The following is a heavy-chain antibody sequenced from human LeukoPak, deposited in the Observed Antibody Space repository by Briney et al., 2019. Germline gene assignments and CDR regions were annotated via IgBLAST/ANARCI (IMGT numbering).Heavy chain of an antibody. J-gene: IGHJ5*02. CDR3: ARVTEIPNWFDP. CDR1: GGTFSSYA. D-gene: IGHD1-20*01. CDR2: IIPIFGTA. V-gene: IGHV1-69*05. Sequence: GASVKVSCKASGGTFSSYAISWVRQAPGQGLEWMGGIIPIFGTANYAQKFQGRVTITRDTSARTAYMELRSLRSEDTAVYFCARVTEIPNWFDPWGQGTLVTVSS.